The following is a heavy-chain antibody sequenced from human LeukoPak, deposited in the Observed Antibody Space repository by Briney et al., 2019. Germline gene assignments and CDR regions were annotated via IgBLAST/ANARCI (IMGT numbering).Heavy chain of an antibody. CDR2: ISSSGSTI. D-gene: IGHD4-17*01. V-gene: IGHV3-11*01. J-gene: IGHJ3*02. CDR3: ARDYGDYTDAFDI. Sequence: GGSLRLSCAASGFTFSDYYMSWIRQAPGKGLEWVSYISSSGSTIYYADSVRGRFTISRDNAKNSLYLQMNSLRAEDTAVYYCARDYGDYTDAFDIWGQGTMVTVSS. CDR1: GFTFSDYY.